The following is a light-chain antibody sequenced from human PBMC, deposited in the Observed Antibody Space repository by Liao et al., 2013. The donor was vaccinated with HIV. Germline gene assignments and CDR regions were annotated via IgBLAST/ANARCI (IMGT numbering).Light chain of an antibody. CDR2: YER. J-gene: IGLJ3*02. Sequence: SYVLTQPPSVSVAPGGTATIICGGINIATKRVHWYRQAPGQAPVLVIYYERNRPSGIPERISGSISGNTATLTISGVEPGDEADYYCQVWDHGSDQGVFGGGTKLTVL. V-gene: IGLV3-21*04. CDR3: QVWDHGSDQGV. CDR1: NIATKR.